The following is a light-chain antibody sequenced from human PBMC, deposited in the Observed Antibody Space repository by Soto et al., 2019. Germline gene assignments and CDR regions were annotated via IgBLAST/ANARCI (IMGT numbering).Light chain of an antibody. J-gene: IGLJ3*02. CDR3: SSTAGNNNLV. CDR2: EVS. CDR1: SSDVGGHNY. Sequence: QSALTQSPSAAGSPGQSVTISCTGTSSDVGGHNYVSWYQHHPGKAPKLIIYEVSKRPSGVPDRFSGSKSDNTASLTVSGLQAEDEAVYYVSSTAGNNNLVFGGGTKLPVL. V-gene: IGLV2-8*01.